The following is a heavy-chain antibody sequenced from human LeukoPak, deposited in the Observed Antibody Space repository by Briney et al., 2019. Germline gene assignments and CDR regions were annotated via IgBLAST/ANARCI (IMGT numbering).Heavy chain of an antibody. V-gene: IGHV3-23*01. CDR2: ISGSGGST. CDR3: AKVGGRYCSGGSCYYFDY. Sequence: GGSLRLSCAASGFTFSSYAMSWFRQAPGKGLEWVSAISGSGGSTYYADSVKGRFTISRDNSKNTLYLQMNSLRAEDTAVYYCAKVGGRYCSGGSCYYFDYWGQGTLVTVSS. J-gene: IGHJ4*02. D-gene: IGHD2-15*01. CDR1: GFTFSSYA.